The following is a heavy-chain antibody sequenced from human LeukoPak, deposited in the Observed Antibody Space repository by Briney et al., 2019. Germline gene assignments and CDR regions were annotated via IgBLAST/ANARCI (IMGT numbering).Heavy chain of an antibody. CDR2: ISGSGGST. CDR1: GFTFSSYW. J-gene: IGHJ6*02. CDR3: AKDEWPGGSGSMGPYYYYGMDV. D-gene: IGHD3-10*01. Sequence: GGSLRLSCAASGFTFSSYWMSWVRQAPGKGLEWVSAISGSGGSTYYADSVKGRFTISRDNSKNTLYLQMNSLRAEDTAVYYCAKDEWPGGSGSMGPYYYYGMDVWGQGTTVTVSS. V-gene: IGHV3-23*01.